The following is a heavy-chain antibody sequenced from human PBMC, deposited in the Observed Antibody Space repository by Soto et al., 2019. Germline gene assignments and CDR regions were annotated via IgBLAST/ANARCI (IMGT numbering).Heavy chain of an antibody. D-gene: IGHD3-10*02. J-gene: IGHJ4*02. Sequence: EVQLLESGGGLVQPGGSLRLSCAASGFTFSSYAMSWVRQAPGKGLEWVSAISGSGGSTYYADSVKGRFTISRDNSRNTLYLQMNSLMADDTAGDYCVLCSPYYSDSWGQGTLVTVSS. CDR2: ISGSGGST. CDR3: VLCSPYYSDS. V-gene: IGHV3-23*01. CDR1: GFTFSSYA.